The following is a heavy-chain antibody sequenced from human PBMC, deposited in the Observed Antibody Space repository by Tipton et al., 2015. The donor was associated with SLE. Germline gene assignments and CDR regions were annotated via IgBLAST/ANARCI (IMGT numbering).Heavy chain of an antibody. CDR3: ASELAGYSYGS. CDR2: IWYDGSNK. Sequence: SLRLSCAASGFTFSSYGMHWVRQAPGKGLEWVAVIWYDGSNKYYADSVKGRFTISRDNSKNTLYLQMNSLRGEDTAVYYCASELAGYSYGSWGQGTLVTVSS. V-gene: IGHV3-33*01. CDR1: GFTFSSYG. J-gene: IGHJ4*02. D-gene: IGHD5-18*01.